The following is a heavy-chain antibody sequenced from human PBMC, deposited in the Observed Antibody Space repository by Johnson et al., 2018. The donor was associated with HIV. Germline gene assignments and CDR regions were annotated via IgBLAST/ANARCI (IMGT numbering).Heavy chain of an antibody. V-gene: IGHV3-30*03. Sequence: QVQLVESGGGVVRPGGSLRLSCAASGFTFDDYGMSWVRQAPGKGLEWVAVISYDGSNKYYADSVKGRFTISRHNSKTTLYLQMNSLRAEDTAVYYCASVYYDILTGYYYDALDIWGRGTMVTVSS. CDR3: ASVYYDILTGYYYDALDI. CDR1: GFTFDDYG. CDR2: ISYDGSNK. D-gene: IGHD3-9*01. J-gene: IGHJ3*02.